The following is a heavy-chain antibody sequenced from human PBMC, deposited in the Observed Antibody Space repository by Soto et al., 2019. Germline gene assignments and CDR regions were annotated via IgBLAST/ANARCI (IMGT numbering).Heavy chain of an antibody. CDR3: ARGSKDSYPGSRIFDF. D-gene: IGHD3-10*01. J-gene: IGHJ4*02. Sequence: AGTLRLSCVASGFTFSSYALNSARQALVVVLQGVSTITDTRGDTKSADSVRGRLTISRDNSQNTLYLQMSSLRAEDPAVSHCARGSKDSYPGSRIFDFWGRGPLVTVAS. V-gene: IGHV3-23*01. CDR1: GFTFSSYA. CDR2: ITDTRGDT.